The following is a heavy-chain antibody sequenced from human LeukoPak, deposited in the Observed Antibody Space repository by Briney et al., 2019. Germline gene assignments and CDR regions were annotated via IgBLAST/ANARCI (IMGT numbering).Heavy chain of an antibody. CDR1: GGSISSGTYY. CDR3: ARDRDYGGDCYTFDY. J-gene: IGHJ4*02. CDR2: IYTSGNT. D-gene: IGHD2-21*02. Sequence: SETLSLTCTVSGGSISSGTYYWSWIRQPAGKGLEWIGRIYTSGNTNYNPSLKSRVTISVDTSKNQFSLKLSSVIAADTAVYYCARDRDYGGDCYTFDYWGQGTLVTVSS. V-gene: IGHV4-61*02.